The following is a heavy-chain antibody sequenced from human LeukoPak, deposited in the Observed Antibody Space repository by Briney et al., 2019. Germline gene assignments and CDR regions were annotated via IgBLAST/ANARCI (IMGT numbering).Heavy chain of an antibody. J-gene: IGHJ5*02. CDR3: ARERASYCGGDCYFNWFDP. V-gene: IGHV4-30-2*01. Sequence: PSETLSLTCAVSGGSISSGGYSWSWIRQPPGKGLEWIGYIYHSGSTYYNPSLKSRVTISVDRSKNQFSLKLSSVTAADTAVCYCARERASYCGGDCYFNWFDPWGQGTLVTVSS. D-gene: IGHD2-21*02. CDR2: IYHSGST. CDR1: GGSISSGGYS.